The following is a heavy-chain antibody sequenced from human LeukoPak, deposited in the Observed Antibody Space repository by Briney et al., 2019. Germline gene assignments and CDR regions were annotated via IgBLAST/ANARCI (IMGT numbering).Heavy chain of an antibody. Sequence: ASVKVSCKAFGYTFTGYYMRWVRQAPGQEIEWMGWINPKNGGTDFAQKFQGRFSMTRDTSISTAYMELSGLRSDDTAVYFCVPAPGGGPYYFDYWGQGTLVTVSS. CDR3: VPAPGGGPYYFDY. D-gene: IGHD1-26*01. CDR1: GYTFTGYY. J-gene: IGHJ4*02. V-gene: IGHV1-2*02. CDR2: INPKNGGT.